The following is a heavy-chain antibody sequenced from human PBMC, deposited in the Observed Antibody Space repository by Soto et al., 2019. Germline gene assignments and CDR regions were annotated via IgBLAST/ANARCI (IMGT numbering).Heavy chain of an antibody. CDR2: IKQDGSEK. Sequence: PGGSLRLSCAASGFTFSSYWMSWVRQAPGKGLEWVANIKQDGSEKYYVDSVKGRFTISRDNAKNSLYLQMNSLRAEDTAVYYCARETQPYDFWSGYELLDYYYYGMDVWGQGTTVTVSS. CDR3: ARETQPYDFWSGYELLDYYYYGMDV. CDR1: GFTFSSYW. D-gene: IGHD3-3*01. V-gene: IGHV3-7*05. J-gene: IGHJ6*02.